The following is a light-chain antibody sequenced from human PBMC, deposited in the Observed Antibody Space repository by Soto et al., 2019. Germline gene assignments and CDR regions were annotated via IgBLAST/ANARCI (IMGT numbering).Light chain of an antibody. CDR3: QQYKNWPPLT. CDR2: GAF. CDR1: QSVSYN. Sequence: EIVMTQSPATLSVSPGERATLSCRASQSVSYNLAWYQQKPGQGPRLLIYGAFTRATGIPARFSGSGSGTEFTLTISSLQSEDFGVYYCQQYKNWPPLTFGEGTKVEIK. V-gene: IGKV3-15*01. J-gene: IGKJ4*01.